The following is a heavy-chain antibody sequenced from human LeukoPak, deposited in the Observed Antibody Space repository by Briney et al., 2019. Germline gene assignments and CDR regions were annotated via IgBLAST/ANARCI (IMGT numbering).Heavy chain of an antibody. CDR2: IDKHGNGK. D-gene: IGHD1-26*01. CDR1: GFTFSISW. V-gene: IGHV3-7*01. J-gene: IGHJ4*02. Sequence: GGFLRLSCVASGFTFSISWVTWVRQAPGKGLEWVANIDKHGNGKYYVDSVKGRFAISRDYATNSVFLQMNSLRAEDTSVYYCARDAGWGYYDLWGQGTPVTVSS. CDR3: ARDAGWGYYDL.